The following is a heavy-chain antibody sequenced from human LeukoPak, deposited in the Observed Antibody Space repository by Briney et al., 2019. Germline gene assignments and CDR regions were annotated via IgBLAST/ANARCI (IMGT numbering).Heavy chain of an antibody. CDR1: GGSISRGSYY. J-gene: IGHJ6*03. CDR2: IYTSGST. Sequence: SETLSLTCTVSGGSISRGSYYWSWIRQPAGKGLEWIGRIYTSGSTNYNPSLKSRVTISVDTSKNQFSLKLSSVTAADTAVYYCATTANSYYYYYYMDVWGKGTTVTVSS. CDR3: ATTANSYYYYYYMDV. V-gene: IGHV4-61*02. D-gene: IGHD1-1*01.